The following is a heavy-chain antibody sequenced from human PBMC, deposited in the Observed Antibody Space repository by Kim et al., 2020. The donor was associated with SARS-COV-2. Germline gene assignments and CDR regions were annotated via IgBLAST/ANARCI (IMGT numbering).Heavy chain of an antibody. D-gene: IGHD3-10*01. J-gene: IGHJ6*02. CDR3: ARVLRTHYGSGSYYYYYGMDV. V-gene: IGHV4-59*13. CDR1: GGSISSYY. CDR2: IYYSGST. Sequence: SETLSLTCTVSGGSISSYYWSWIRQPPGKGLEWIGYIYYSGSTNYNPSLKSRVTISVDTSKNQFSLKLSSVTAADTAVYYCARVLRTHYGSGSYYYYYGMDVWGQGTTVTVSS.